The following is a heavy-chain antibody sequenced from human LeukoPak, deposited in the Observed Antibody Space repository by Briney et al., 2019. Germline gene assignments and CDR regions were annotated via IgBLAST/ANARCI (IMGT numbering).Heavy chain of an antibody. CDR3: ARAGGIAAPPYNWFDP. J-gene: IGHJ5*02. CDR1: GGTFSSYA. V-gene: IGHV1-69*06. Sequence: GASVKVSCKASGGTFSSYAISWVRQAPGQGLEWMGGIIPIFGTANYAQKFQGRVTMTEDTSTDTAYMELRSLRSDDTAVYYCARAGGIAAPPYNWFDPWGQGTLVTVSS. CDR2: IIPIFGTA. D-gene: IGHD6-13*01.